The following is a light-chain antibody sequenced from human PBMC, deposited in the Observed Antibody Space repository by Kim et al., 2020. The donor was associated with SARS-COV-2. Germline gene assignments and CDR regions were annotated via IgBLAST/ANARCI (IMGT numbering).Light chain of an antibody. J-gene: IGKJ4*01. CDR1: QGISSY. CDR2: AAS. CDR3: QQYYNYPLT. V-gene: IGKV1-8*01. Sequence: ASTGDRVTITCRASQGISSYLAWYQQKPGNAPKLLIYAASTLQSGVPSRFSGTGSGTDFTLTISCLQSEDFATYYCQQYYNYPLTFGGGTKVDIK.